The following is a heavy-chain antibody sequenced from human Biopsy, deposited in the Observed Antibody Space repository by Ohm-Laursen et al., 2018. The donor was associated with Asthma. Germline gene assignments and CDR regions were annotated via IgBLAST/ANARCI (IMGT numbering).Heavy chain of an antibody. J-gene: IGHJ4*02. CDR3: ATPPVGSISYFDS. Sequence: SSVKVSCKSSGGTFSTFTITWVRQAPGQALEWMGGILPILGTSNYAQKFQGRVTITADESTRTAYMELSSLRSEDTAVYYCATPPVGSISYFDSWGQGTLVTVSS. D-gene: IGHD1-26*01. V-gene: IGHV1-69*01. CDR2: ILPILGTS. CDR1: GGTFSTFT.